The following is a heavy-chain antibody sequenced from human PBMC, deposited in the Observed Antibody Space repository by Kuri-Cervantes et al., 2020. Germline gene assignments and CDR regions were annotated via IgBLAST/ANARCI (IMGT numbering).Heavy chain of an antibody. CDR2: INHSGST. Sequence: SCAVYGGSFSGYYWSWIRQPPGKGLEWIGEINHSGSTNYNPSLKSRVTISVDTSKNQFSLKLSSVTAADTAVYYCARDQGSDYYDSSGDAAFDIWGQGTMVTVSS. CDR3: ARDQGSDYYDSSGDAAFDI. V-gene: IGHV4-34*01. CDR1: GGSFSGYY. D-gene: IGHD3-22*01. J-gene: IGHJ3*02.